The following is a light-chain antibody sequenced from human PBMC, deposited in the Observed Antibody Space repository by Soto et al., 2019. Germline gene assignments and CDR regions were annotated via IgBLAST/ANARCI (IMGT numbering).Light chain of an antibody. CDR3: QKYTNVPA. Sequence: DIQMTQSPSSLSASVGDRVTITCQASQGIRNYLAWYQQIPGKVPKLLISAASTLQSGVPSRFSGSGSGTDFTLTMSSLQPEDVATYYCQKYTNVPAFGGGTKVEIK. CDR1: QGIRNY. J-gene: IGKJ4*01. CDR2: AAS. V-gene: IGKV1-27*01.